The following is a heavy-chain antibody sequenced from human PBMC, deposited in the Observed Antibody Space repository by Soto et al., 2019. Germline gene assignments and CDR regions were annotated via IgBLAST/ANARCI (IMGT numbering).Heavy chain of an antibody. Sequence: VPLVESGGGEVQPGRSLRLSCAASGFKYTDFALHWVRQAPGKGLEWVAIISYDGSDKYYADSVKCRFVISRDNTKNTLYLEMNSLRPEDTAVYFCARRAWDSYYAIDVWGQGTTVTVFS. V-gene: IGHV3-30*09. J-gene: IGHJ6*02. CDR2: ISYDGSDK. CDR3: ARRAWDSYYAIDV. D-gene: IGHD3-22*01. CDR1: GFKYTDFA.